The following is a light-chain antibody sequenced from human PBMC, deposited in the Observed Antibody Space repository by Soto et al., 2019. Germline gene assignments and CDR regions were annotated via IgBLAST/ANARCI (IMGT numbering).Light chain of an antibody. CDR3: QQTYTTPEIT. J-gene: IGKJ5*01. CDR2: AAS. CDR1: QTISSW. V-gene: IGKV1-5*01. Sequence: DTQMTQSPSTLSASVGDRVTITCRASQTISSWLAWYQQKPGKAPKLLIYAASTLESGVSSRFSGRGSGTEFTLTINSLQPEDFATYYCQQTYTTPEITFGQGTRLEI.